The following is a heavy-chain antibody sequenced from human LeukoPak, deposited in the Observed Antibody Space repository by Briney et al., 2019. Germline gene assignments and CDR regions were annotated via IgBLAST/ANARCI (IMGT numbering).Heavy chain of an antibody. Sequence: NSSETLSHTCTVSGGSISAGSHYWSWVRQHPGKGLEWIGCIYDSRFTYYNSSLQSRVSISVDSSENQLSLKLSSVTAADTAVYYCAGGFDSSKMAYWGQGILVTVSS. CDR2: IYDSRFT. CDR3: AGGFDSSKMAY. J-gene: IGHJ4*02. D-gene: IGHD6-13*01. CDR1: GGSISAGSHY. V-gene: IGHV4-31*03.